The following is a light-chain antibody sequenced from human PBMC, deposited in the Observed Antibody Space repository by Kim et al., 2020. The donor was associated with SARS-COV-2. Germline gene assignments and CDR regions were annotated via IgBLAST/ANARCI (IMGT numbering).Light chain of an antibody. Sequence: LTQPASVSGSPGQSITISCTGTSSDVGGYNYVSWYQQHPDKAPKFIIYDVSKRPSGVSNRFSGSKSGNTASLTISGLQAEDEADYYCCSYTSSDTLVFGGGTQLTVL. V-gene: IGLV2-14*01. J-gene: IGLJ3*02. CDR1: SSDVGGYNY. CDR2: DVS. CDR3: CSYTSSDTLV.